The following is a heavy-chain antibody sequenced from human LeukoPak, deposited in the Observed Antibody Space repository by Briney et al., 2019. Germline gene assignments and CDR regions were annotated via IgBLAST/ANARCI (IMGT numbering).Heavy chain of an antibody. Sequence: GESLKISCKGSGYSFTSYWIGWVRQMPGKGLEWMGIIYPGDSDTRYSPSFQGQVTISADKSISTAYLQWSSLKASDTAMYHCARLARYYDILTGYSPGAFDIWGQGTMVTVSS. CDR2: IYPGDSDT. D-gene: IGHD3-9*01. J-gene: IGHJ3*02. V-gene: IGHV5-51*01. CDR1: GYSFTSYW. CDR3: ARLARYYDILTGYSPGAFDI.